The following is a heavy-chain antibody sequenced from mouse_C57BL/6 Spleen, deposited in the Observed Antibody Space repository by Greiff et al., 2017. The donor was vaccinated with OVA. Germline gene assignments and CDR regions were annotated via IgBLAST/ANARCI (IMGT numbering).Heavy chain of an antibody. CDR1: GYAFSSYW. Sequence: QVQLQQSGAELVKPGASVKISCKASGYAFSSYWMNWVKQRPGKGLEWIGQIYPGDGDTNYNGKFKGKATLTADKSSSTAYMQLSSLTSEDSAVYFCARSGYGNYAWYFDVWGTGTTVTVSS. CDR3: ARSGYGNYAWYFDV. CDR2: IYPGDGDT. V-gene: IGHV1-80*01. J-gene: IGHJ1*03. D-gene: IGHD2-1*01.